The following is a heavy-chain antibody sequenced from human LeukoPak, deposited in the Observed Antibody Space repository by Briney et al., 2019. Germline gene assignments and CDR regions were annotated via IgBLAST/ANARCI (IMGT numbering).Heavy chain of an antibody. CDR1: HYTFTNYW. CDR3: AGRRISLFGFFLGSGTFDL. D-gene: IGHD3-3*01. V-gene: IGHV5-51*01. Sequence: GESLKISCNGSHYTFTNYWIGWVRQVPGRGLEWMGIIYPIDSDTKYSPSFQGQVTISADRSINTAYLQWSSLQASDTGIYYCAGRRISLFGFFLGSGTFDLWGQGTLVTVSS. J-gene: IGHJ3*01. CDR2: IYPIDSDT.